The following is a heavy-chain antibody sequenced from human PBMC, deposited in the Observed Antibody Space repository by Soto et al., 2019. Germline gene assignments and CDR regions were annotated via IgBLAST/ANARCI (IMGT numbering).Heavy chain of an antibody. J-gene: IGHJ5*02. CDR3: ARAADYDFWSGYYYSFDP. CDR1: GDSVSSNSAA. CDR2: TYYRSKWYN. V-gene: IGHV6-1*01. D-gene: IGHD3-3*01. Sequence: SQTLSLTCAISGDSVSSNSAAWNWIRQSPSRGLEWLGRTYYRSKWYNDYAVSVKSRITINPDTSKNQFSLQLNSVTPEDTAVYYCARAADYDFWSGYYYSFDPWGQGTLVTV.